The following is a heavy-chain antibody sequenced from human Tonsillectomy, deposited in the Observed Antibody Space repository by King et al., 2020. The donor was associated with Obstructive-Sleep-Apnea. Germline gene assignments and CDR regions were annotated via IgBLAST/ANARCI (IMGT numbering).Heavy chain of an antibody. CDR3: ARTPYYDILTGYPHFDY. CDR1: GGSISSGDYY. CDR2: IYYSGST. D-gene: IGHD3-9*01. V-gene: IGHV4-30-4*01. Sequence: VQLQESGPGLVKPSQTLSLTCTVSGGSISSGDYYWSWIRQPPGKGLEWIGYIYYSGSTYYNPSLKSRVTISVDTSKHQFSLKLSSVTAADTAVYYCARTPYYDILTGYPHFDYWGQGTLVTVSS. J-gene: IGHJ4*02.